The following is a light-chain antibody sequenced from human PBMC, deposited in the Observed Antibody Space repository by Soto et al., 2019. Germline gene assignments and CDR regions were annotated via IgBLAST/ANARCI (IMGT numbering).Light chain of an antibody. CDR1: QSVRSNY. CDR2: DAS. V-gene: IGKV3-20*01. J-gene: IGKJ4*01. Sequence: EIVLTQSPDTLSLSPGERATLSCRASQSVRSNYLAWYQQKPGQAPRFLIYDASSRATGIPDRFSGSGSGKDFTLTISRLEPEDFAVYYCQQYGSSPLTFGGGTKV. CDR3: QQYGSSPLT.